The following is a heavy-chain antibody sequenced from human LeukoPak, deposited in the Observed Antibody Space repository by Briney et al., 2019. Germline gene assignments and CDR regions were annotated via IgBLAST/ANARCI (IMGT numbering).Heavy chain of an antibody. D-gene: IGHD1-26*01. J-gene: IGHJ5*02. V-gene: IGHV3-23*01. CDR1: GFTFSSYA. CDR3: AKIRWGLYSWSYHPWFDP. CDR2: ISGSGGST. Sequence: PGGSLRLSCAASGFTFSSYAMSWVRQAPGKGLEWVSAISGSGGSTYYADSVKGRFTISRDNSKNTLYLQMNSLRAEDTAVYYCAKIRWGLYSWSYHPWFDPWGQGTLVTVSS.